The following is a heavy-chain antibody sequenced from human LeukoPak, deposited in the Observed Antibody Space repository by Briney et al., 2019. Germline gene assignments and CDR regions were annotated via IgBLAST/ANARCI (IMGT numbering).Heavy chain of an antibody. D-gene: IGHD3-3*01. V-gene: IGHV1-18*01. CDR2: ISAYNGNT. CDR1: GYTFTSYG. J-gene: IGHJ6*03. Sequence: ASVKVSCKASGYTFTSYGISWVRQTPGQGLEWMGWISAYNGNTNYAQKLQGRVTMTTDTSTSTAYMELRSLRSDDTAVYCCARAAMDLEYYYYYYMDVWGKGTTVTISS. CDR3: ARAAMDLEYYYYYYMDV.